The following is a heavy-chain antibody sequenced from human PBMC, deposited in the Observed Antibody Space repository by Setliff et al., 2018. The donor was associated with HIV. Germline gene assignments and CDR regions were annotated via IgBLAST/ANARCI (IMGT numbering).Heavy chain of an antibody. D-gene: IGHD1-26*01. V-gene: IGHV1-18*01. CDR1: GYTFTSYG. CDR3: ASSRVGATSVDYFDY. CDR2: ISAYNGNT. J-gene: IGHJ4*02. Sequence: GASVKVSCKASGYTFTSYGISWVRQAPGQGLEWMGWISAYNGNTNYAQKLQGRVTMTTDTSTSTAYMELRSLRSDDTAVYYCASSRVGATSVDYFDYWGQGTLVTVSS.